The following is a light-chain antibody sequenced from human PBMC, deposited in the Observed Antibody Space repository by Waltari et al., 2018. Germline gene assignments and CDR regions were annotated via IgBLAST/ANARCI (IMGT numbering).Light chain of an antibody. CDR3: MQSLQALWT. J-gene: IGKJ1*01. CDR1: QSLLHSNGNNY. Sequence: DIVVTPSPLPLPVTPGGQASIPCQSRQSLLHSNGNNYLDWYLQKPGQSPPLLIYLGSNRASGVPDRFSGSGSGTDFTLKISRVEAEDFGVYYCMQSLQALWTFGQGTKVEIK. V-gene: IGKV2-28*01. CDR2: LGS.